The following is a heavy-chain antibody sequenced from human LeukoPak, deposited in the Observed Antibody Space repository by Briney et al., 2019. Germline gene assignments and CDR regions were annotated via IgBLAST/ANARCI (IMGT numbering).Heavy chain of an antibody. CDR1: GFTFSSYE. CDR2: ISSSGSTI. D-gene: IGHD3-10*01. V-gene: IGHV3-48*03. CDR3: ARASRITMVRGVIGPDY. J-gene: IGHJ4*02. Sequence: GGSLRLSCAASGFTFSSYEMNWVRQAPGKGLEWVSYISSSGSTIYYADSVKGRFTISRDNSKNTLYLQMNSLRAEDTAVYYCARASRITMVRGVIGPDYWGQGTLVTVSS.